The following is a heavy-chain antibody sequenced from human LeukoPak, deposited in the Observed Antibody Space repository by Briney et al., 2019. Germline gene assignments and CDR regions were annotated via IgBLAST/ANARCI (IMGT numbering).Heavy chain of an antibody. CDR3: AREGQSTAFDY. CDR1: GFTFSSYS. CDR2: ISSSSSTI. V-gene: IGHV3-48*01. Sequence: GGSLRLSCAASGFTFSSYSMNWVRQAPGKGLEWVSYISSSSSTIHYADSVKGRFTISRDNAKNSLYLQMNSLRAEDTAVCHCAREGQSTAFDYWGQGTLVTVSS. J-gene: IGHJ4*02. D-gene: IGHD5-18*01.